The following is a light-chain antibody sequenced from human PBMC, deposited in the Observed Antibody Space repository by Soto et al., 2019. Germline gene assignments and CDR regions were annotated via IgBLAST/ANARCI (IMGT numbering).Light chain of an antibody. CDR3: CSYTSSSSPSYV. V-gene: IGLV2-14*01. Sequence: QSALTQPASVSGSPGQSITISCTGTSSDIGGYNYVSWYQQHPGKAPKLMIYDVSNRPSGVSNRFSGSKSGNTASLTISGLQAEDEADYYCCSYTSSSSPSYVFVTGTKVTVL. CDR2: DVS. CDR1: SSDIGGYNY. J-gene: IGLJ1*01.